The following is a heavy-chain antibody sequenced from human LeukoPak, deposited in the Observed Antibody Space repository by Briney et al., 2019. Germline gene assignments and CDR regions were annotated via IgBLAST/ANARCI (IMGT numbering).Heavy chain of an antibody. CDR2: IIPAFGTA. CDR3: ARDYNWNFANSSPFDY. CDR1: GGTPHSHA. D-gene: IGHD1-7*01. V-gene: IGHV1-69*06. J-gene: IGHJ4*02. Sequence: ASVKVSCKSSGGTPHSHAISWVRQAPGQGIEWMGRIIPAFGTANYAQKFQGRVTITVDKSTRTAYMEMSSLRSEDTAVYYCARDYNWNFANSSPFDYWGQGTLVTVSS.